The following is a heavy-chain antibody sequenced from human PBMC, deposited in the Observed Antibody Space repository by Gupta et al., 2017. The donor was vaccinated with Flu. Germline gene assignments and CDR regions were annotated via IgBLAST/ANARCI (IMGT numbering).Heavy chain of an antibody. Sequence: EVQLLESGGALVQPGGSLRLSCAAPGFTFSNYAMSWVRQAPGKGLEWVSAISVSGGSTYYADSVKGRFAISRDNSKNTLYLHMNSLRAEDTAVYYCAKDMSSSSDYFDYWGQGTLVTVSS. J-gene: IGHJ4*02. V-gene: IGHV3-23*01. CDR1: GFTFSNYA. CDR2: ISVSGGST. D-gene: IGHD6-6*01. CDR3: AKDMSSSSDYFDY.